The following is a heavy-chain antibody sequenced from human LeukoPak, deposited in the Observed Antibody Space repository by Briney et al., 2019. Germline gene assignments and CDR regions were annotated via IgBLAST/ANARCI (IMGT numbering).Heavy chain of an antibody. CDR3: ARQRGYSAYDSFDS. J-gene: IGHJ4*02. CDR1: GGSISNSYY. V-gene: IGHV4-39*01. D-gene: IGHD5-12*01. Sequence: KPSETLSLTCTVSGGSISNSYYWGWIRQPPGKGLEWIGDIYYSGTTYLNPSLKSRLTMSVDASKNQFSVKLSSVTAADTAVYFCARQRGYSAYDSFDSWGQGALVTVSS. CDR2: IYYSGTT.